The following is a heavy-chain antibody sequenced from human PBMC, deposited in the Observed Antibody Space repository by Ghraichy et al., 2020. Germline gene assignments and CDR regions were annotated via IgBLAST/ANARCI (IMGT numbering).Heavy chain of an antibody. CDR1: GFSLSTSGVG. V-gene: IGHV2-5*02. CDR3: AREPKPLWFGEDGWFDP. J-gene: IGHJ5*02. D-gene: IGHD3-10*01. Sequence: SGPTLVKPTQTLTLTCTFSGFSLSTSGVGVGWIRQPPGKALEWLALIYWDDDKRYSPSLKSRLTITKDTSKNQVVLTMTNMDPVDTATYYCAREPKPLWFGEDGWFDPWGQGTLVTVSS. CDR2: IYWDDDK.